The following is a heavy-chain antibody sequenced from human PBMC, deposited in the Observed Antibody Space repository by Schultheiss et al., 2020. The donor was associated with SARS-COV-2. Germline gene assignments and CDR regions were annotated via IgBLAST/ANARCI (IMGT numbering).Heavy chain of an antibody. CDR1: GFTFSSNG. J-gene: IGHJ4*02. V-gene: IGHV3-48*01. CDR2: ISRSSTTI. CDR3: ATDQVSIGTSPTFDY. D-gene: IGHD1-26*01. Sequence: GGSLRLSCAASGFTFSSNGMPLVRQAPGKGLEWVSYISRSSTTISYVDSVKGRFTLSSDNARNSLFLQMNSLTAEDTAVYYCATDQVSIGTSPTFDYWGQGTLVTVSS.